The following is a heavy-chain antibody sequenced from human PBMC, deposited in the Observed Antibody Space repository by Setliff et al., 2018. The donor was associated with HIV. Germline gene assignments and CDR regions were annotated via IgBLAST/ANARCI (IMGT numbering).Heavy chain of an antibody. Sequence: GSLRLSCAASGFTVSNNYMSWVRQAPGKGLECVSVIYSGGGTYYADSVKGRFTISRDNSKNTVYLQMNSLRAEDMAIYYCAREDSSWYGSLDYWGQGTPVTVSS. CDR2: IYSGGGT. CDR3: AREDSSWYGSLDY. CDR1: GFTVSNNY. V-gene: IGHV3-53*01. J-gene: IGHJ4*02. D-gene: IGHD6-13*01.